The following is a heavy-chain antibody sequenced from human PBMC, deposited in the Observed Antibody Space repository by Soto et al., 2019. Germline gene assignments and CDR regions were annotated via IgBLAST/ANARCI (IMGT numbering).Heavy chain of an antibody. Sequence: SETLSLTCAVYGGSFSGYYWSWIRQPPGKGLEWIWEINYSGSTNYNPSLKSRVTISVDTSNNQFSLNLSSVTAADTAVYYCARRITYYDILTGYFNRPYWFDPWGQGTLVTVSS. CDR3: ARRITYYDILTGYFNRPYWFDP. V-gene: IGHV4-34*01. D-gene: IGHD3-9*01. J-gene: IGHJ5*02. CDR2: INYSGST. CDR1: GGSFSGYY.